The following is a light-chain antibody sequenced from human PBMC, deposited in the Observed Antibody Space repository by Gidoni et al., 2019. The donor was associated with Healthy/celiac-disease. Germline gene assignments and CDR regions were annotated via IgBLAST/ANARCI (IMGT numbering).Light chain of an antibody. CDR3: KQYNSYSGT. V-gene: IGKV1-5*01. CDR1: ESISSL. CDR2: DAS. Sequence: DIQMTQSPSTLSASVGDRVTSTCPAIESISSLLDWYQQKPGKAPKLLIYDASSWESGVPSRFSGSGSGTEFTLNISRLQPEDFATYYCKQYNSYSGTFGQGTKLEIK. J-gene: IGKJ2*01.